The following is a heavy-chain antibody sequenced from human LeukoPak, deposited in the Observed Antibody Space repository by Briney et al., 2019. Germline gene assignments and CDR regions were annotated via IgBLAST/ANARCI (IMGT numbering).Heavy chain of an antibody. CDR2: IYYSGST. Sequence: SETLSLTCTVSGDSISNYYWSWIRQPPGKGLEWIGYIYYSGSTNYNPSLKSRVTISVDTSKNQFSLKLSSVTAADTAVYYCARGRDYDILTGYYNERYFDYWGQGTLVTVSS. CDR1: GDSISNYY. CDR3: ARGRDYDILTGYYNERYFDY. D-gene: IGHD3-9*01. V-gene: IGHV4-59*12. J-gene: IGHJ4*02.